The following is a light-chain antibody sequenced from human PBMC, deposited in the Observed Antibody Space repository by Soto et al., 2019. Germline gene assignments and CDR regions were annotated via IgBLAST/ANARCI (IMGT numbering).Light chain of an antibody. V-gene: IGKV4-1*01. CDR2: SAS. J-gene: IGKJ4*01. CDR3: QQYYSSPLT. Sequence: DIVMTQSPDSLAVSLGERATINCRSSQSVLYSSNNKNYLGWFKQKPGQPPKLLIYSASTRESGVPDRFSGSGSGTDFTLTISSLQAEDVAVYYCQQYYSSPLTFGGGTKVEIK. CDR1: QSVLYSSNNKNY.